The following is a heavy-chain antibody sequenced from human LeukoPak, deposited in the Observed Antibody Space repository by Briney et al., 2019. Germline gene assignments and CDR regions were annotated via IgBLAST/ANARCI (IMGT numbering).Heavy chain of an antibody. CDR2: ISGNGGTT. D-gene: IGHD3-22*01. J-gene: IGHJ4*02. CDR3: ARDGKRDVSGYFYEYYFDY. Sequence: GGSLRLSCAASGFTFGSFAMSWVRQAPGKGLEWVSAISGNGGTTYYAGSVKGRFTISTDDSKNTLYLQMHSLRADDTAVYFCARDGKRDVSGYFYEYYFDYWGQGTLVTVSS. CDR1: GFTFGSFA. V-gene: IGHV3-23*01.